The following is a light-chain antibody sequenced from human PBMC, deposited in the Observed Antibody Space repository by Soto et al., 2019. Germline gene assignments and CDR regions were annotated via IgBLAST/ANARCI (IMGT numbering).Light chain of an antibody. CDR3: QHYKTLPLA. CDR2: DAY. Sequence: EIVLTQSPGTLSLSPGERVTLSCRASQGVGSTLAWYRQQPGQAPRLLIYDAYIRATGVPARFSGSGSGTEFTLTISSLQSEDFAVYYCQHYKTLPLAFGGGTKVEIK. J-gene: IGKJ4*01. V-gene: IGKV3-15*01. CDR1: QGVGST.